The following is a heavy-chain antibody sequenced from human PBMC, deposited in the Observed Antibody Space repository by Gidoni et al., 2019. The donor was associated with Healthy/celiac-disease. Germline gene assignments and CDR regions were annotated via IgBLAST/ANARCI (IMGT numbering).Heavy chain of an antibody. D-gene: IGHD3-16*02. CDR1: GRTFSSYT. CDR3: ARDPNLYPDAFDI. V-gene: IGHV1-69*08. Sequence: QVQLVQSAAAVKTPGSSVKVSFKASGRTFSSYTISWVRQAPGQGLAWMGRIIPIHGIANYAQKFQGRVTITADKSTRPAYMERSSLRSEDTAVYYCARDPNLYPDAFDIWGQGTMVTVSS. J-gene: IGHJ3*02. CDR2: IIPIHGIA.